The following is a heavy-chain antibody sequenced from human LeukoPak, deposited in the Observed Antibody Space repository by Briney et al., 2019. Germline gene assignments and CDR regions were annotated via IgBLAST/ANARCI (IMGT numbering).Heavy chain of an antibody. D-gene: IGHD3-10*01. V-gene: IGHV3-23*01. CDR2: ISGSGGST. Sequence: GGSLRLSCAASGFTFSSYAMSWVRQAPGQGLEWVSAISGSGGSTYYADSVKGRFTISRDNSKNTLYLQMNSLRAEDTAVYYCAKYYGSGSSHSFDYWGQGTLVTVSS. CDR1: GFTFSSYA. J-gene: IGHJ4*02. CDR3: AKYYGSGSSHSFDY.